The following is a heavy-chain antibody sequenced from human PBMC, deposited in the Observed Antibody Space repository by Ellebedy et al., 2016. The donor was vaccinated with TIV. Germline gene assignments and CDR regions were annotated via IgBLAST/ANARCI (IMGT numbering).Heavy chain of an antibody. CDR1: GFTFSSYA. CDR3: AKDVGCSSTSCYADYFDY. Sequence: GGSLRLXCAASGFTFSSYAMSWVRQAPGKGLEWVSYISSSSSTIYYADSVKGRFTISRDNSKNTLYLQMNSLRAEDTAVYYCAKDVGCSSTSCYADYFDYWGQGTLVTVSS. CDR2: ISSSSSTI. V-gene: IGHV3-23*01. D-gene: IGHD2-2*01. J-gene: IGHJ4*02.